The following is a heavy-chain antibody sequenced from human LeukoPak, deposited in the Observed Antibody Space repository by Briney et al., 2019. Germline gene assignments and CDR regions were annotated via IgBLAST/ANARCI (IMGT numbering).Heavy chain of an antibody. J-gene: IGHJ3*02. CDR1: GDSISSGDYY. CDR2: ICSSGST. CDR3: ARGPYSYDSSGAFDI. V-gene: IGHV4-61*02. D-gene: IGHD3-22*01. Sequence: PSETQSLTCTVSGDSISSGDYYWSWIRQPAGKGLEWIGRICSSGSTNYNPSLKSRVTISVDTSKNQFSLKLSSVTAADTAVYFCARGPYSYDSSGAFDIWGQGTMVTVSS.